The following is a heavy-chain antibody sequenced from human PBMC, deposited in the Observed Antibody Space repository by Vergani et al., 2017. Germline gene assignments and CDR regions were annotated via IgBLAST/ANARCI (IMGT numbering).Heavy chain of an antibody. D-gene: IGHD3-16*01. CDR1: GFTLSNYD. Sequence: VQLLESGGGLVQPGGSLRLSCAPSGFTLSNYDMQWIRQGPGKGLEFVAFIQFDGSNQYYADSVKGRFTLSRDFSKNTLYLQMNSLRTDDTATYYCAKHFRGWGIDYWGQGTQVIVSS. CDR3: AKHFRGWGIDY. V-gene: IGHV3-30*02. CDR2: IQFDGSNQ. J-gene: IGHJ4*02.